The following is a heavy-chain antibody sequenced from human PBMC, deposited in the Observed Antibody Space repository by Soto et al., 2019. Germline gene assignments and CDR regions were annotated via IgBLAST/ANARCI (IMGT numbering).Heavy chain of an antibody. Sequence: PGGSLRLSCAASGFTFSSYGMHGVRQAPGKGLEWVAVISYDGSNKYYADSVKGRFTISRDNSKNTLYLQMNSLRAEDTAVYYCAKGDIAAAGTIDYWGQGTLVTVSS. CDR2: ISYDGSNK. J-gene: IGHJ4*02. V-gene: IGHV3-30*18. D-gene: IGHD6-13*01. CDR3: AKGDIAAAGTIDY. CDR1: GFTFSSYG.